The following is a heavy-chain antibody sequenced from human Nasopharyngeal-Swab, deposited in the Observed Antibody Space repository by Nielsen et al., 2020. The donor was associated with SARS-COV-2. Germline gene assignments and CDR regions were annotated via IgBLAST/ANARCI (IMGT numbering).Heavy chain of an antibody. V-gene: IGHV4-39*01. CDR2: IYYSGST. D-gene: IGHD1-26*01. CDR1: GSSISSSSYY. Sequence: SETLSLTCTVSGSSISSSSYYWGWIRQPPGKGLEWIGSIYYSGSTYYNPSLKSRVTISVDTSKNQFSLKLSSVTAADTAVYYCARHYLPRGSYHGVDYWGQGTLVTVSS. CDR3: ARHYLPRGSYHGVDY. J-gene: IGHJ4*02.